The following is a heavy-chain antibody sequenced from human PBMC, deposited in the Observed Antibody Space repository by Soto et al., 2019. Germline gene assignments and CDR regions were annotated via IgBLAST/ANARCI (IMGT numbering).Heavy chain of an antibody. V-gene: IGHV3-15*01. Sequence: EVQLVESGGGLVKPGGSVRLSCAASGFTFSNAWMSWVRQAPGKGLEWVGRIKSKSAGGTTEYDAPVKDRFTISRYDSKNTLYLQINSLKIEDTAVYYCARGHRSSGKIFDSWGQGTLVTVSS. D-gene: IGHD3-22*01. CDR1: GFTFSNAW. CDR2: IKSKSAGGTT. CDR3: ARGHRSSGKIFDS. J-gene: IGHJ4*02.